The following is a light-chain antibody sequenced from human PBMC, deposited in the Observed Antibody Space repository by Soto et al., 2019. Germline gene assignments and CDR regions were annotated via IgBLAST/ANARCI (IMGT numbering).Light chain of an antibody. Sequence: QTVVTQEPSFSVSPGGTVTLTCGLSSASVSTSYYPSWYQQTPGQAPRTLMYSTNTRSSGVPDRFSGSILGNKAALTITGAQADDESDYYCVLYMGSGIWVFGGGTKVTVL. J-gene: IGLJ3*02. CDR2: STN. V-gene: IGLV8-61*01. CDR1: SASVSTSYY. CDR3: VLYMGSGIWV.